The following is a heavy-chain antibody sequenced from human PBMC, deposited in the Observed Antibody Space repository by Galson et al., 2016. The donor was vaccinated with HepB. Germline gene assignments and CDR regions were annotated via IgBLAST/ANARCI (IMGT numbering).Heavy chain of an antibody. CDR3: AKISSSPDIHTGGSVYYHFHGMDV. CDR1: GYRFTSYW. V-gene: IGHV5-51*01. CDR2: FHPADSDT. D-gene: IGHD2-8*02. J-gene: IGHJ6*02. Sequence: QSGAEVKKPGESLKISCTGSGYRFTSYWIAWVRQMPGKGLEWMGIFHPADSDTIYSPSFEGQVTFSADKSINTAYPQWGSLKASDTAMYYCAKISSSPDIHTGGSVYYHFHGMDVWGQGTTVIVAS.